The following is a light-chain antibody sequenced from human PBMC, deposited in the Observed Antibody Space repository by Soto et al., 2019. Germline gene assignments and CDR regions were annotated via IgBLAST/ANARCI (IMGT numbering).Light chain of an antibody. CDR1: QRVSRN. J-gene: IGKJ5*01. V-gene: IGKV3-15*01. CDR2: GAS. Sequence: EIVMTQSPATLSVSPGERATLSCRASQRVSRNLVWYQQKPGQAPRLVIYGASTRATGIPARFSGSGSGTEFTLTISSLQSEDFAVYYCQQYNNWPSITFGQWTRLEI. CDR3: QQYNNWPSIT.